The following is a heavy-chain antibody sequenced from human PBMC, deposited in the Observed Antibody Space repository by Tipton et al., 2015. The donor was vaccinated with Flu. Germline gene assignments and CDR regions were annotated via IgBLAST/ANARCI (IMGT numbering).Heavy chain of an antibody. CDR3: ARWGPHYYDSSSYYYYMDV. Sequence: SLRLSCAASGFTFGHYWMTWVRQAPGRGLEWVSSTSTSSSYIYYADSVKGRFTISRDNAKNSLYLQMNSLRAEDTAVYYCARWGPHYYDSSSYYYYMDVWGKGTTVTVSS. CDR1: GFTFGHYW. V-gene: IGHV3-21*01. CDR2: TSTSSSYI. J-gene: IGHJ6*03. D-gene: IGHD3-22*01.